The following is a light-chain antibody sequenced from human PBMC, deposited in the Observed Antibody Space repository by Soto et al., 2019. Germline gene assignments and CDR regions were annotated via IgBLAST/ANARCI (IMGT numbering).Light chain of an antibody. V-gene: IGKV3-20*01. CDR2: GAS. CDR3: QQYGSSPRT. J-gene: IGKJ1*01. Sequence: IVLPHSPDTLPFSPEERAALSFSASQSVSSSYLAWYQQKPGQAPRLLIYGASNRATGIPDRFSGSGSGTDFTLTISRLEPEDFAVYYCQQYGSSPRTFGQRTKVDIK. CDR1: QSVSSSY.